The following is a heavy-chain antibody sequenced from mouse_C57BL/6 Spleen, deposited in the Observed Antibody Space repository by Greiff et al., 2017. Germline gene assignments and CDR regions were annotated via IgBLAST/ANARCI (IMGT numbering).Heavy chain of an antibody. V-gene: IGHV1-52*01. D-gene: IGHD2-4*01. CDR3: ARRYDYDDGAYYYAMAY. CDR2: IDPSDSET. J-gene: IGHJ4*01. Sequence: VLLVESGAELAKPGASVKLSCKASGYTFTSYWMHWVKQRPIQGLEWIGNIDPSDSETQYNQKFKDKATLTVDKSSSTAYLQLSSLTSQDSAVYYCARRYDYDDGAYYYAMAYWGQGTSVTVSS. CDR1: GYTFTSYW.